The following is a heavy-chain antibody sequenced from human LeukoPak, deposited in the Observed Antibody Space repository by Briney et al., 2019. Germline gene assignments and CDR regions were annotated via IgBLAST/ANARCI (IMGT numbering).Heavy chain of an antibody. J-gene: IGHJ4*02. V-gene: IGHV4-39*01. CDR1: GASIRSGRNY. CDR3: ARHVSGSAMMHNFDY. Sequence: SETLSLTCNASGASIRSGRNYWGWIRQSPGKGLEWIGSIYYSGSSSYNPSLQSRVSISVDTSKNHISLKVFSLTAADTALYYCARHVSGSAMMHNFDYWGQGNLVTVSS. CDR2: IYYSGSS. D-gene: IGHD5-18*01.